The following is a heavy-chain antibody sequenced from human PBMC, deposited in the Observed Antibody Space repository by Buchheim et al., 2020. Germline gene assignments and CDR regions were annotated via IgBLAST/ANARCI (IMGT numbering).Heavy chain of an antibody. V-gene: IGHV4-31*03. J-gene: IGHJ6*02. Sequence: QVQLQESGPGLVKPSQTLSLTCTVSGGSISSGGYYWSWIRQHPGKGLEWIGYIYYSGSTYYNPSLKSRVTISVDTSKNQFSLKLSSVTAADTAVYYCASSRVDHYSSSSEYYYYYGMDVWGQGTT. D-gene: IGHD6-6*01. CDR2: IYYSGST. CDR1: GGSISSGGYY. CDR3: ASSRVDHYSSSSEYYYYYGMDV.